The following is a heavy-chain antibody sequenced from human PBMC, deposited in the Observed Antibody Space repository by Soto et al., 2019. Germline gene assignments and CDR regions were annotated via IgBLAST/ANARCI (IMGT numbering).Heavy chain of an antibody. D-gene: IGHD7-27*01. CDR1: GYIFTSYD. CDR2: MNPNSGNT. Sequence: QVQLVQSGAEVKKPGASVKVSCKASGYIFTSYDINWVRQATGQGLEWMGWMNPNSGNTGYAQKFQGRVTMTRNTSISTAYMEMSSLRSEDTAVYYCASLPWANYYYYGMDVWGQGTTGTVSS. V-gene: IGHV1-8*01. J-gene: IGHJ6*02. CDR3: ASLPWANYYYYGMDV.